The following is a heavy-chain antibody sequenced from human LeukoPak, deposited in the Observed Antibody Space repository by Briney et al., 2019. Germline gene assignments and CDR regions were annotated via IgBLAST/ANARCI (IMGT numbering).Heavy chain of an antibody. CDR3: AREGLCSGGACRPHLDF. CDR1: GFSLSTYW. V-gene: IGHV3-7*01. CDR2: IKQDGREI. D-gene: IGHD2-15*01. J-gene: IGHJ4*02. Sequence: GGSLRLSCGGSGFSLSTYWMSWVRQAPGDGLEWVANIKQDGREIYYVDSVKGRFTISRDNAKNSLYLQMNSLRADDTAVYYCAREGLCSGGACRPHLDFWGQGTLVTVSS.